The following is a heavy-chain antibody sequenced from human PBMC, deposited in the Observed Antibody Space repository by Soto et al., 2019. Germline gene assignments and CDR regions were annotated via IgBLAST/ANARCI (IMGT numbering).Heavy chain of an antibody. J-gene: IGHJ4*02. Sequence: LNGYWKTFVDTFSSYAISWVRQDPGQGLEWRGGITPIFGTANYAQKFQGRVTITADESTSTAYMELSSPRAEDTVVYYCARENRRGHHLFDYWGQGTLVTV. CDR1: VDTFSSYA. V-gene: IGHV1-69*01. CDR3: ARENRRGHHLFDY. CDR2: ITPIFGTA.